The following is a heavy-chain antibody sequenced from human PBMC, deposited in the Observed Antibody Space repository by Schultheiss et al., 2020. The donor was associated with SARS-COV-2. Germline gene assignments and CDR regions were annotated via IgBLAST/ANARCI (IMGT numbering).Heavy chain of an antibody. J-gene: IGHJ4*02. V-gene: IGHV3-30*03. CDR3: ARGRRGEVPGAIGSY. CDR2: ISYDGSNK. D-gene: IGHD2-2*01. CDR1: GFTFSSYS. Sequence: GGSLRLSCAASGFTFSSYSMNWVRQAPGKGLEWVAVISYDGSNKYYADSVKGRFTVSRDNSKNAFYLQMNSLRTEDTAVYYCARGRRGEVPGAIGSYWGQGTLVTVSS.